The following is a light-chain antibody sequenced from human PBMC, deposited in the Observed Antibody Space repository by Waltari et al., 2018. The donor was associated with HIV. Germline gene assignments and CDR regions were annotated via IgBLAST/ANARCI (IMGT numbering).Light chain of an antibody. J-gene: IGLJ3*02. CDR1: SSDVGGYNY. V-gene: IGLV2-14*03. CDR2: DVS. CDR3: SSYTSSSTLV. Sequence: QSALPQPASVSGSPGPSIPISCTGTSSDVGGYNYVSWYQQHPGKAPKLMIYDVSNRPSGVSNRFSGSKSGNTASLTISGLQAEDEADYYCSSYTSSSTLVFGGGTKLTVL.